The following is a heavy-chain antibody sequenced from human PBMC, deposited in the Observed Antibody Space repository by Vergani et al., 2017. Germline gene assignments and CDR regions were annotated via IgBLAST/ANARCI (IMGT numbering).Heavy chain of an antibody. Sequence: EVEMVQSGPELRTPGASLKISCKGSEYSFGNYWIGWVSQMPGKGLEWMGIIYPADSDTRYSPSFQGQVTISADKSISTAFLQWDSLKASDTALYYCARHTTYTDSWGQGTLVTVSS. CDR1: EYSFGNYW. D-gene: IGHD1-1*01. CDR2: IYPADSDT. V-gene: IGHV5-51*01. CDR3: ARHTTYTDS. J-gene: IGHJ4*02.